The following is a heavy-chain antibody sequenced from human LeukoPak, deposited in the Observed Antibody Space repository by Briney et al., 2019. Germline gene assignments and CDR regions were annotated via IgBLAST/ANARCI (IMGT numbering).Heavy chain of an antibody. CDR1: GFTFSSYW. V-gene: IGHV3-74*01. D-gene: IGHD2-2*02. J-gene: IGHJ4*02. Sequence: GGSLRLSCAASGFTFSSYWMHWVRQAPGKGLVWVSRINSDGSSTNYADSVKGRFTISRDNAKNTLYLQMNSLRAEDTAVYYCAREAAVGYCSSTSCSTLDYWGQGTLVTVSS. CDR3: AREAAVGYCSSTSCSTLDY. CDR2: INSDGSST.